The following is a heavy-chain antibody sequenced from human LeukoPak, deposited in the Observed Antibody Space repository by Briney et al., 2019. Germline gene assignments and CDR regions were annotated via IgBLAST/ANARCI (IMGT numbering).Heavy chain of an antibody. J-gene: IGHJ4*02. V-gene: IGHV1-69*13. CDR3: ARGGYCSGGSCYSFDY. CDR2: IIPIFGTA. D-gene: IGHD2-15*01. Sequence: SVKVSCKASGGTFSSYAISWVRQAPGQGVEWMGGIIPIFGTANYAQKFQGRVTITADESTSTAYMELSSLRSEDTAVYYCARGGYCSGGSCYSFDYWGQGTLVTVSS. CDR1: GGTFSSYA.